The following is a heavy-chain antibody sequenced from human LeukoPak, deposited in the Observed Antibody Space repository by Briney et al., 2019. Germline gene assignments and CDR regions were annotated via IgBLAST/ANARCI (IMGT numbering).Heavy chain of an antibody. Sequence: GGSLRLSCAASGFTFSSYSMNWVRQAPGKGLEWVSSISSSSSYIYYADSVKGRFTISRDNAKNSLYLQMNSLRAEDTAVYYCARGSTYYYGSGSYYNGRNWFDPWGQGTLVTVS. D-gene: IGHD3-10*01. J-gene: IGHJ5*02. CDR1: GFTFSSYS. CDR2: ISSSSSYI. V-gene: IGHV3-21*01. CDR3: ARGSTYYYGSGSYYNGRNWFDP.